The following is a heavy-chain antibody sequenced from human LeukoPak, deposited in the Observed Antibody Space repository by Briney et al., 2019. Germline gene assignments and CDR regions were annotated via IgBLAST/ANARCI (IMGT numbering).Heavy chain of an antibody. J-gene: IGHJ6*02. CDR3: ANRGVPAARYGMDV. Sequence: GGSLRLSCAASGFTFSSYAMSWVRQAPGKGLEWVSAISGSGGSTYYADSVKGRFTISRDNSKNTLYLQMNSLRAEDTAVYYCANRGVPAARYGMDVWGQGTTVTVSS. V-gene: IGHV3-23*01. CDR1: GFTFSSYA. CDR2: ISGSGGST. D-gene: IGHD2-2*01.